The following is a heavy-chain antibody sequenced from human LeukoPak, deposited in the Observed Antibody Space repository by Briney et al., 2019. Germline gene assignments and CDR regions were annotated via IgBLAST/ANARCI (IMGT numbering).Heavy chain of an antibody. CDR3: ARDRVGPNIGGMDV. V-gene: IGHV3-66*01. CDR1: GFTFRNYA. J-gene: IGHJ6*02. Sequence: GGSLRLSCAASGFTFRNYAMTWVRQPPGKGLEWVSGIRGENTYYADSVKGRFTISRDNSKNTLYLQMNSLRAEDTAVCYCARDRVGPNIGGMDVWGQGTTVTVSS. D-gene: IGHD1-26*01. CDR2: IRGENT.